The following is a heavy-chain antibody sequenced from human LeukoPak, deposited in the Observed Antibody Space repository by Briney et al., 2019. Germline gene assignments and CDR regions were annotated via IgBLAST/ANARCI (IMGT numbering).Heavy chain of an antibody. V-gene: IGHV4-31*03. Sequence: PSETLSLTCTVSGGSISSGGYYWSWIRQHPGKGLEWIGYIYYSGSTYYNPSLKSRVTISVDTSKNQFSLKLSSVTAADTAVYYCARDLFRVRPLPHDTIVVVPALWGQGTLVTVSS. J-gene: IGHJ4*02. CDR1: GGSISSGGYY. D-gene: IGHD2-2*01. CDR3: ARDLFRVRPLPHDTIVVVPAL. CDR2: IYYSGST.